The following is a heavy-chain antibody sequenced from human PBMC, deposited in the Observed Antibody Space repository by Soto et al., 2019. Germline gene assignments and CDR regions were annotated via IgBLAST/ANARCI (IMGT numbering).Heavy chain of an antibody. CDR3: AKAPSYYDSSGYYYVVLDY. J-gene: IGHJ4*02. CDR2: INNKGDST. D-gene: IGHD3-22*01. Sequence: GGSLRLSCSASGFTFSGYAMHWVRQAPGKGLEYVSAINNKGDSTYHADSVKGRFTISRDNSKNTLYLQMSSLRAEDTAVYYCAKAPSYYDSSGYYYVVLDYWGQGTLVTVSS. V-gene: IGHV3-64D*08. CDR1: GFTFSGYA.